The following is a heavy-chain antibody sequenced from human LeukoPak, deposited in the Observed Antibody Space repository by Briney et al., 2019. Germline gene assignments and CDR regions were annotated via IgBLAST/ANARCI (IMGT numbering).Heavy chain of an antibody. CDR3: ARQSGYDRRFDY. D-gene: IGHD5-12*01. J-gene: IGHJ4*02. V-gene: IGHV1-2*02. Sequence: APVKVSCKASGHTCSCNYIHWGRQSPGQRLKWMRWINTNSGGTNYAKKLKGRVTLTTDTSITTAVIEMKRRRTGDTAVYYCARQSGYDRRFDYWGQGTPVTVSS. CDR2: INTNSGGT. CDR1: GHTCSCNY.